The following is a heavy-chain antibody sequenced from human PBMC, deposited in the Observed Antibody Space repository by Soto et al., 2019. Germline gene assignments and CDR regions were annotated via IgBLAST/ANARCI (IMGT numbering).Heavy chain of an antibody. J-gene: IGHJ6*02. D-gene: IGHD6-13*01. V-gene: IGHV1-69*01. Sequence: QVQLVQSGAEVKKPGSSVKVSCKASGGTFSSYAISWVRQAPGQGLEWMGGIIPIFGTANYAQKFQGRVTITADESPSTAYMELSSLRSEDTAVYYCARVNGSSWYGYYYYGMDVWGQGTTVTVSS. CDR1: GGTFSSYA. CDR2: IIPIFGTA. CDR3: ARVNGSSWYGYYYYGMDV.